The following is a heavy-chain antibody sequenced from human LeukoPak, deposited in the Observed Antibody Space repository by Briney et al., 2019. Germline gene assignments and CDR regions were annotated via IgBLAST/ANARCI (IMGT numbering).Heavy chain of an antibody. V-gene: IGHV3-30*18. J-gene: IGHJ6*04. CDR3: AKDDKASYGDRYYYYGMDV. Sequence: GGSLRLSCAASGFTFSSYGMHWVRQAPGKGLEWVAVISYDGSNKYCADSVKGRFTICRDNSKNTLYLQMNSLRGEDTAVYYCAKDDKASYGDRYYYYGMDVWGKGTTVTVSS. CDR1: GFTFSSYG. D-gene: IGHD4-17*01. CDR2: ISYDGSNK.